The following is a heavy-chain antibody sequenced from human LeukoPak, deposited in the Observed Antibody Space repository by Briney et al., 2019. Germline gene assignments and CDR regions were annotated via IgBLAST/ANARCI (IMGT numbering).Heavy chain of an antibody. V-gene: IGHV3-30*04. CDR3: ARGVEMATILGYYYYMDV. J-gene: IGHJ6*03. CDR1: GFTFSTYA. Sequence: GGSLRLSCAASGFTFSTYAMHWVRQAPGKGLEWVAVISYDGSSKYYADSVKGRFTISRDNSKNTLYLQMNSLRAEDTAVYYCARGVEMATILGYYYYMDVWGKGTTVTVSS. D-gene: IGHD5-24*01. CDR2: ISYDGSSK.